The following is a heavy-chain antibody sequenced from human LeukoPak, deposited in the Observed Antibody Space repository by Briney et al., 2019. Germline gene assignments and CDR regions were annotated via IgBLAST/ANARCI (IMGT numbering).Heavy chain of an antibody. CDR1: GFTFSSYA. CDR2: ISGSGGST. J-gene: IGHJ4*02. Sequence: QTGGSLRLSCAASGFTFSSYAMSWVRQAPGKGLEWVSAISGSGGSTYYADSVKGRFTISGDNSKNTLYLQMNSLRAEDTAVYYCAKSGLYYYDSSGYYFRWGQGTLVTVSS. V-gene: IGHV3-23*01. CDR3: AKSGLYYYDSSGYYFR. D-gene: IGHD3-22*01.